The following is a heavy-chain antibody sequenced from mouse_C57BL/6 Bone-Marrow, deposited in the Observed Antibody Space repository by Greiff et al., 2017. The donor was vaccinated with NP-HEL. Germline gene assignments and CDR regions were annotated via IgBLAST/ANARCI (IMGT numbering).Heavy chain of an antibody. V-gene: IGHV1-82*01. CDR1: GYAFSSSW. CDR3: ARSPIYSGAMDY. Sequence: QVQLQQSGPELVKPGASVKISCKASGYAFSSSWMNWVKQRPGQGLEWIGRIYPGDGDTNYNGKFKGKATLTADKSSSTAYMQLSSLTSEDSAVYFCARSPIYSGAMDYWGQGTSVTVSS. J-gene: IGHJ4*01. CDR2: IYPGDGDT. D-gene: IGHD1-1*01.